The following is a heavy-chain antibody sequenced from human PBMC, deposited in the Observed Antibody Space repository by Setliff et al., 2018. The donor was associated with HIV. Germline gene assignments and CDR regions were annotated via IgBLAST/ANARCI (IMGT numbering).Heavy chain of an antibody. CDR3: ARLRITMIMMLNYFDY. V-gene: IGHV4-31*03. CDR1: GGSISSGGFY. J-gene: IGHJ4*02. Sequence: SETLSLTCTVTGGSISSGGFYWTWIRQHPGKGLEWIGYIYNTGSTYHSPSLESRVTISIDTPKNQFSLKLSSVTAADTAVYYCARLRITMIMMLNYFDYWGQGTLVTVSS. CDR2: IYNTGST. D-gene: IGHD3-22*01.